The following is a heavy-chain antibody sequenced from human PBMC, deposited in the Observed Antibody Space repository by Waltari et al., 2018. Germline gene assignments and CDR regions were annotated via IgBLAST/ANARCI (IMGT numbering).Heavy chain of an antibody. CDR3: ARGSVYSASYFYFDR. CDR1: AGSISSDY. Sequence: QVQLQESGPGLVMPSETLSLTCTVSAGSISSDYWTWIRQPPGKGLEWIGSIYYTGTTTYNPSLKGRATLSLETSKKHFSLYLNSVTAADAAVYYCARGSVYSASYFYFDRWGQGTLVTVSS. CDR2: IYYTGTT. J-gene: IGHJ4*02. D-gene: IGHD1-26*01. V-gene: IGHV4-59*01.